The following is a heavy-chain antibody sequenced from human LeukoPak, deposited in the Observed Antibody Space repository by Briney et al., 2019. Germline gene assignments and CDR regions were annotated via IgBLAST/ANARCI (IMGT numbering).Heavy chain of an antibody. D-gene: IGHD3-3*01. CDR2: ISSSTSYI. J-gene: IGHJ6*03. CDR3: PRDLFWSGYNYYYYYMDV. Sequence: GGSLRLSCAASGFTFSSYSMNWVRQAPGKGLEWVSSISSSTSYIYYADSVKGRFTISRDNAKNSLYLQMNSLRAEDTAVYYCPRDLFWSGYNYYYYYMDVWGKGTTVTVSS. CDR1: GFTFSSYS. V-gene: IGHV3-21*04.